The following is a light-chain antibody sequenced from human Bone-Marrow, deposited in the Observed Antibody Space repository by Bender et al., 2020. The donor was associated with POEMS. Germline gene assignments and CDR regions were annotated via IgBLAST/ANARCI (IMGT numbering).Light chain of an antibody. CDR3: QSTDISGYVV. CDR1: HIGGKS. J-gene: IGLJ2*01. V-gene: IGLV3-25*03. Sequence: SYVLTQPPSVSVAPGQTAIITCGGNHIGGKSVHWYQQKPGQAPVLVIYKDSERPSGIPERFSGSTSGTTVTLTISGVQAEDEADYYCQSTDISGYVVFGGGTKLTVL. CDR2: KDS.